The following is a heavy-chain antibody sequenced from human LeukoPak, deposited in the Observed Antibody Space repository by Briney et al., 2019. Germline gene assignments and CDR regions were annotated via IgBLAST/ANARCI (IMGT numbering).Heavy chain of an antibody. V-gene: IGHV3-74*01. Sequence: PGGSLRLSCAASGFTFSSYSMHWVRQAPGKGLVWVSRINSDGSSTSYADSVKGRFTISRDNAKNTLYLQMNSLRAEDTAVYYCARDEAAAPSGIAVAGTNLDYWGQGTLVTVSS. D-gene: IGHD6-19*01. CDR2: INSDGSST. CDR3: ARDEAAAPSGIAVAGTNLDY. J-gene: IGHJ4*02. CDR1: GFTFSSYS.